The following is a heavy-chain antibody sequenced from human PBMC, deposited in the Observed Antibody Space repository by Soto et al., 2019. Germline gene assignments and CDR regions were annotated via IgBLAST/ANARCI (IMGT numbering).Heavy chain of an antibody. D-gene: IGHD3-10*01. J-gene: IGHJ4*02. CDR3: AKDNGVLLWFGELDY. CDR1: GFTFSSYA. Sequence: EVQLLESGGGLVQPGGSLRLSCAASGFTFSSYAMSWVRQAPGKGLEWVSAISGSGGSTYYADAVKGRFTISRDNSKNTLYLQMNSLRADDTAVYYCAKDNGVLLWFGELDYWGQGTLVTVSS. CDR2: ISGSGGST. V-gene: IGHV3-23*01.